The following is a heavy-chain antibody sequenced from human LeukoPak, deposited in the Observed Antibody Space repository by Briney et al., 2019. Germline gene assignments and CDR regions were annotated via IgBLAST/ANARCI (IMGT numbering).Heavy chain of an antibody. J-gene: IGHJ4*02. Sequence: EASVKVSCMASGYTFTVYYMHWVRQAPGQGLEWMGCINPNSGGTNYAQKFQGRVTMTRDTSISTAYMELSRLRSDDTAVYYCARRRNYYDSSGPSASFDYWGQGTLVTVSS. CDR2: INPNSGGT. CDR1: GYTFTVYY. CDR3: ARRRNYYDSSGPSASFDY. D-gene: IGHD3-22*01. V-gene: IGHV1-2*02.